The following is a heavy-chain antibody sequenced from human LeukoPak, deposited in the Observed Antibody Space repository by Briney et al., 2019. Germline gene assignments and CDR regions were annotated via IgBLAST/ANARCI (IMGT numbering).Heavy chain of an antibody. J-gene: IGHJ5*01. CDR1: GFTFDDYA. CDR3: AKDHYYDSSGYYDS. V-gene: IGHV3-9*01. D-gene: IGHD3-22*01. CDR2: ISWNSGSI. Sequence: GRSLRLSCAASGFTFDDYAMHWVRQAPGKGLEWVSGISWNSGSIGYADSVKGRFTISRDNAKNSPYLQMNSLRAEDTALYYCAKDHYYDSSGYYDSWGQGTLVTVSS.